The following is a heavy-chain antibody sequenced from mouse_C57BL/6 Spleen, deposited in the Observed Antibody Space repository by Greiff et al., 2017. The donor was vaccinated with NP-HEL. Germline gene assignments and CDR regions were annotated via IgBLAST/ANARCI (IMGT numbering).Heavy chain of an antibody. D-gene: IGHD3-2*02. CDR2: ISYSGST. J-gene: IGHJ3*01. Sequence: EVQLQESGPGMVKPSQSLSLTCTVTGYSITSGYDWHWIRHFPGNKLEWMGYISYSGSTNYNPSLKSRISITHDTSKNHFFLKLNSVTTEDTATYYCARGAQAPFAYWGQGTLVTVSA. V-gene: IGHV3-1*01. CDR3: ARGAQAPFAY. CDR1: GYSITSGYD.